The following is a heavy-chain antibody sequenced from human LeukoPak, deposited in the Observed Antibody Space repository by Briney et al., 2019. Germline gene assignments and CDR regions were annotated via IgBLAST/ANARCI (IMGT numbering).Heavy chain of an antibody. D-gene: IGHD4-23*01. CDR2: INHSGST. Sequence: PSETLSLTCAVYGGSFSGYYWSRIRQPPGKGLEWIGEINHSGSTNYNPSLKSRVTISVDTSKNQFSLKLSSVTAADTAVYYCARGLPSTTVVKRGAFDIWGQGTMVTVSS. J-gene: IGHJ3*02. V-gene: IGHV4-34*01. CDR1: GGSFSGYY. CDR3: ARGLPSTTVVKRGAFDI.